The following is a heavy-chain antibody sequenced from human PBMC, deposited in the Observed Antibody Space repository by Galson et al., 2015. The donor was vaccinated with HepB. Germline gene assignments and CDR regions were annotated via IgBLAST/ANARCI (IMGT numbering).Heavy chain of an antibody. CDR2: ISWDGGNT. V-gene: IGHV3-43*01. D-gene: IGHD4-17*01. Sequence: SLRLSCAASGFTFDDYTMHWVRQAPGKGLEWVSLISWDGGNTYFADSVKGRFTISRDNNKNSLYLQMNSLRTEDTAFYYCAKELISYGDSSPIDYWGQGTLVTVSS. CDR1: GFTFDDYT. J-gene: IGHJ4*02. CDR3: AKELISYGDSSPIDY.